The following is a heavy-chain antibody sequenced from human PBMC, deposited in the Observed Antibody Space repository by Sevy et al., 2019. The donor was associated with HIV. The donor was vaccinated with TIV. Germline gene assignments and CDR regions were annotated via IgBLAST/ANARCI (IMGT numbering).Heavy chain of an antibody. CDR2: INTDGKII. D-gene: IGHD3-3*01. CDR3: ARGSRGAFGS. CDR1: GFTFSSYE. V-gene: IGHV3-74*01. Sequence: GGSLRLSCAASGFTFSSYEMSWVRQAPGKGLEWVSHINTDGKIIRYADSVKGRFTTSRDNAKNTLYLQMNSLRAEDTAVYYCARGSRGAFGSWGQGTLVTVSS. J-gene: IGHJ4*02.